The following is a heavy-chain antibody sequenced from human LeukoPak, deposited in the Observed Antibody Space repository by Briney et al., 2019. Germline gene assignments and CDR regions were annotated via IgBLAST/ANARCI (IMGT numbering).Heavy chain of an antibody. CDR1: GFTFSNYN. V-gene: IGHV3-23*01. Sequence: GGSLRLSCAASGFTFSNYNMNWVRQAPGKGLEWVSAISGSGGSTYYADSVKGRFTISRDNSKNTLYLQMNSLRAEDTAVYYCAKDLYGDYVDAFDIWGQGTMVTVSS. CDR3: AKDLYGDYVDAFDI. J-gene: IGHJ3*02. CDR2: ISGSGGST. D-gene: IGHD4-17*01.